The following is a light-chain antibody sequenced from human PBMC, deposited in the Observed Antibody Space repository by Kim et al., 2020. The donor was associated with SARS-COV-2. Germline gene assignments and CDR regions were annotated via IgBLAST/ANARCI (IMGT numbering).Light chain of an antibody. CDR1: SSNIGNNY. CDR2: DNN. V-gene: IGLV1-51*01. J-gene: IGLJ2*01. CDR3: GTWDTSLSAGV. Sequence: QSVLTQPPSVSAAPGQKVTISCSGSSSNIGNNYVSWYQQFPGTAPKLLIYDNNKRPSGIPDRFSGSKSGTSATLGITGLQTGDEAVYYCGTWDTSLSAGVFGGGTKLTVL.